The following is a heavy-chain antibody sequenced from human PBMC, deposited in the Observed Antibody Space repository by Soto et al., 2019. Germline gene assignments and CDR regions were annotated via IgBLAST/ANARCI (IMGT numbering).Heavy chain of an antibody. Sequence: PGGSLRLSCAASGFTFSSYSMNWVRQAPGKGLEWVSSISCSTSYKYYEESVKGRFTISRDNAKNSLYLQMNSLRDEDTAVYYCARDPGTLNWFDPWGQGTLVTVSS. D-gene: IGHD3-10*01. CDR3: ARDPGTLNWFDP. CDR2: ISCSTSYK. J-gene: IGHJ5*02. CDR1: GFTFSSYS. V-gene: IGHV3-21*01.